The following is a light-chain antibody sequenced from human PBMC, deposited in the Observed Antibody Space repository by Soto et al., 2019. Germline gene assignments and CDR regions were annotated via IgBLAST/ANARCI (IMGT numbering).Light chain of an antibody. CDR2: LEGSGSY. CDR3: ETWDSNTPLYG. V-gene: IGLV4-60*03. Sequence: QSVLTQSSSASASLGSSVKLTCTLSSGHSSYIIAWHQQQPGKAPRYLMKLEGSGSYNKGSGVPDRFSGSSSGADRYLTISNPQSEDEADYYCETWDSNTPLYGFGTGTKLTVL. CDR1: SGHSSYI. J-gene: IGLJ1*01.